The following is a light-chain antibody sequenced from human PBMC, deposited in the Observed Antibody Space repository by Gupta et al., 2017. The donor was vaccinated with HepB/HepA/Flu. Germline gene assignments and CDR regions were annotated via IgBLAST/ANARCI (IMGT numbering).Light chain of an antibody. CDR1: QSIKRN. J-gene: IGKJ1*01. CDR3: QQSYSTPRT. CDR2: TAS. V-gene: IGKV1-39*01. Sequence: DIQMTQSPSSLSASVGDRVTITCRASQSIKRNLNWYQQKPGKATNLLIYTASSLQSGVPSRFSGSGSGTDFTLTISSLQSEDFATYYCQQSYSTPRTFGQGTKVEIK.